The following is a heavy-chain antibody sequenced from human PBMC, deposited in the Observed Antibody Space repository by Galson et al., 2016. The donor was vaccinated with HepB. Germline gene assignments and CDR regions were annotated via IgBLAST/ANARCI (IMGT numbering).Heavy chain of an antibody. CDR2: IYSGGST. J-gene: IGHJ6*03. CDR1: GFIVNNYY. V-gene: IGHV3-53*01. Sequence: SLRLSCAVSGFIVNNYYMSWVRQAPGKGLEWVSVIYSGGSTYYADSVKDRFTISRDNSNNTLYLQLNSLRVEDTAVYYCARGQYDFWSGSHYQMDVWGKGTTVIVSS. D-gene: IGHD3-3*01. CDR3: ARGQYDFWSGSHYQMDV.